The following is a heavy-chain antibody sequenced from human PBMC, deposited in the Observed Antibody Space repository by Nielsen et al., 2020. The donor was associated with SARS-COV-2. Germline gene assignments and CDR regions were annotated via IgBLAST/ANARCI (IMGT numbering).Heavy chain of an antibody. CDR2: IYYSGTT. CDR1: GGSFSSNSYY. J-gene: IGHJ3*02. CDR3: ARSGPRRNNAFDI. Sequence: SETLSLTYTVSGGSFSSNSYYWGWIRQPPGKGLEWIASIYYSGTTYYNPSLKSRVAISIDTSKNQFSLKVTSVTAADTAVYYCARSGPRRNNAFDIWGQGSMVTVSS. D-gene: IGHD1-26*01. V-gene: IGHV4-39*01.